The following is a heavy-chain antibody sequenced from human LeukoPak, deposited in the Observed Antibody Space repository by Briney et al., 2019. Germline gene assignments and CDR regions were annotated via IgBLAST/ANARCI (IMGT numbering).Heavy chain of an antibody. CDR2: MNPNSGNT. D-gene: IGHD6-13*01. Sequence: ASVKVSFKASGYTFTSYDINWVRPATGQGLEWMGWMNPNSGNTGYAQKFQGRVTITRNTSISTAYMELSSLRSEDTAVYYCARGSSAQLDPWGQGTLVTVSS. CDR3: ARGSSAQLDP. J-gene: IGHJ5*02. CDR1: GYTFTSYD. V-gene: IGHV1-8*03.